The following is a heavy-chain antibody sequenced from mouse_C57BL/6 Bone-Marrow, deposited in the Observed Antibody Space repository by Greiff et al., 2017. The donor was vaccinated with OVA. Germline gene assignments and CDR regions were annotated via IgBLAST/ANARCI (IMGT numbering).Heavy chain of an antibody. Sequence: EVQLQQSGPELVKPGASVKISCKASGYTFTDYYMNWVKQSHGKSLEWIGDINPNNGGTSYNQKFKGKATLTVDKSSSTAYMELRSLTSEDSAVYYCARWCNYAMDYWGQGTSVTVSS. D-gene: IGHD1-1*02. CDR2: INPNNGGT. V-gene: IGHV1-26*01. CDR1: GYTFTDYY. J-gene: IGHJ4*01. CDR3: ARWCNYAMDY.